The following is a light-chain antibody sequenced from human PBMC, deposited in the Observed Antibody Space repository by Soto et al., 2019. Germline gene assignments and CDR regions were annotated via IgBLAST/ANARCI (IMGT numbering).Light chain of an antibody. CDR1: QSVSTN. J-gene: IGKJ1*01. CDR2: GAS. V-gene: IGKV3-15*01. Sequence: EIVMKQSPATLSVSPGERATLSCRASQSVSTNLAWYQQKPGQAPILLIYGASTRAAGVPARFSGSGSGTEFTLTISSLQSEDFAVYYCQQYNNWPPWTFGQGTKVEIK. CDR3: QQYNNWPPWT.